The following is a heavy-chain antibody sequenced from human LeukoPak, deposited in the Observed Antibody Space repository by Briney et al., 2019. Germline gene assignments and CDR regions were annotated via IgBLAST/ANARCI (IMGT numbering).Heavy chain of an antibody. D-gene: IGHD3-22*01. CDR1: GGSISSYY. CDR3: ARAGRGYYESRSDY. CDR2: IYYSGST. V-gene: IGHV4-59*08. Sequence: SETLSLTCTVSGGSISSYYWSWIRQPPGKGLEWIGYIYYSGSTNYNPSLKSRVTISVDTSKNQFSLKLSSVTAADTAVYYCARAGRGYYESRSDYWGQGTLVTVSS. J-gene: IGHJ4*02.